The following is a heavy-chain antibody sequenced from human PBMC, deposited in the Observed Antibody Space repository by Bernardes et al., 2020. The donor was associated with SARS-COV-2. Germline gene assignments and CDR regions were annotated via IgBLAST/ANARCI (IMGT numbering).Heavy chain of an antibody. V-gene: IGHV1-2*02. Sequence: SVKVSCKASGYTFTGYYIHWVRQAPGQGLEWMGWINPNSGGTNYAQMFQGRVTMTRDTSISTAYMELSRLRSDDTAVYYCALPPTNYDRYGMDVWGQGTTVTVSS. CDR1: GYTFTGYY. CDR2: INPNSGGT. D-gene: IGHD3-22*01. J-gene: IGHJ6*02. CDR3: ALPPTNYDRYGMDV.